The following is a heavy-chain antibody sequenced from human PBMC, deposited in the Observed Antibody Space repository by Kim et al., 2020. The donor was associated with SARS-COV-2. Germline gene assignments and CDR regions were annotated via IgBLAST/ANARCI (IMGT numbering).Heavy chain of an antibody. CDR1: GGSISSSSYY. Sequence: SETLSLTCTVSGGSISSSSYYWGWIRQPPGKGLEWIGSIYYSGSAYYSPSLRSRVTISVDTSKNQFSLKLSSVTAADTAVYYCARQSRVTFGGVIVPFD. V-gene: IGHV4-39*01. CDR2: IYYSGSA. CDR3: ARQSRVTFGGVIVPFD. D-gene: IGHD3-16*02. J-gene: IGHJ4*01.